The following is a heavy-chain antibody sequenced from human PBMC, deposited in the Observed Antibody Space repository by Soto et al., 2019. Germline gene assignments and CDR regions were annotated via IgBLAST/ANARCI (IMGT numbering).Heavy chain of an antibody. CDR1: GGSISSYY. CDR2: IYYSGST. CDR3: ARVQGYCSGGSCYTGWYFDL. D-gene: IGHD2-15*01. Sequence: QVQLQESGPGLVKPSETLSLTCTVSGGSISSYYWSWIRQPPGKGLEWIGYIYYSGSTNYNPSLTSRVTISVDTSKNQFSLKLSSVTAADTAVYYCARVQGYCSGGSCYTGWYFDLWGRGTLVTVSS. V-gene: IGHV4-59*01. J-gene: IGHJ2*01.